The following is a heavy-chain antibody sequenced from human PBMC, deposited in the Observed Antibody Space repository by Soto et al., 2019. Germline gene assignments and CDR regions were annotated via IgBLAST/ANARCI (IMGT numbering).Heavy chain of an antibody. J-gene: IGHJ4*02. CDR3: ARRGSGSYYDY. V-gene: IGHV3-23*01. CDR2: ISGSGGST. Sequence: EVQLLESGGGLVQPGGSLRLSCAASGFTFSSYAMRWVRQAPVKGLEWVSAISGSGGSTYYADSVKGRFTISRDNFKTTLYLQMNSLRAEDTAVYYCARRGSGSYYDYWGQGTLVTVSS. CDR1: GFTFSSYA. D-gene: IGHD1-26*01.